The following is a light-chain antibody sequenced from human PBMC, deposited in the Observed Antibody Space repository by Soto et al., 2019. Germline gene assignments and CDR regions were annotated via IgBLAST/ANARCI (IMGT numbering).Light chain of an antibody. CDR3: QQYDNLPKFT. V-gene: IGKV1-33*01. CDR2: DAS. CDR1: QDISNY. Sequence: DIQMTQSPSSLSASVGDRVTITCQASQDISNYLNWYQQKPGKAPKLLLYDASNLETGVPSRFSGSGSVTDFTFTISSLQPEDIATYYCQQYDNLPKFTFGPGTKVDIK. J-gene: IGKJ3*01.